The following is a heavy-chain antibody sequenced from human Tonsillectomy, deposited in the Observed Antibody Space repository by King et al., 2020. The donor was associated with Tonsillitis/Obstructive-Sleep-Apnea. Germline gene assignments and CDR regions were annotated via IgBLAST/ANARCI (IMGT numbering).Heavy chain of an antibody. CDR3: ARDAALYQHLPSFDY. CDR1: GGSFSGYF. Sequence: VQLQQWGAGLLKPSETLSLTCAVYGGSFSGYFWSWIRQRPGKGLEWIGKIDHSGTTNYSPSLESRVTISGDTSKNQFSLKLNSVTAADTAVYYCARDAALYQHLPSFDYWGQGTLVTVSS. V-gene: IGHV4-34*01. CDR2: IDHSGTT. J-gene: IGHJ4*02. D-gene: IGHD2-2*02.